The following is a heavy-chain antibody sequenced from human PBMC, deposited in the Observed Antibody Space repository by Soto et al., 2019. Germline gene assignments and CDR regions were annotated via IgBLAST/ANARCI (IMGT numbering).Heavy chain of an antibody. CDR1: GGSISSYY. CDR3: ARGNYYGSGSQFDY. J-gene: IGHJ4*02. D-gene: IGHD3-10*01. Sequence: SETLSLTCTVSGGSISSYYWSWIRQPPGKGLEWIGYIYYSGSTNYNPSLKSRVTISVDRSKNQFSLKLSSVTAADTAVYYCARGNYYGSGSQFDYWGQGTLVTVSS. CDR2: IYYSGST. V-gene: IGHV4-59*12.